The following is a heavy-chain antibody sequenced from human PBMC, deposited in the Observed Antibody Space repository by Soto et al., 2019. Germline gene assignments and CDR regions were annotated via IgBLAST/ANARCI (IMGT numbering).Heavy chain of an antibody. Sequence: QVQLVESGGGVVQPGRSLRLSCAASGFTFSSYGMHWVRQAPGKGLEWVAVIWYDGSNKYYADSVKGRFTISRDNSKNTLYLQMNSLRAEDTAVYYCARDIGPTIVYDAFDIWGQGTMVTVSS. CDR2: IWYDGSNK. CDR3: ARDIGPTIVYDAFDI. D-gene: IGHD5-12*01. V-gene: IGHV3-33*01. J-gene: IGHJ3*02. CDR1: GFTFSSYG.